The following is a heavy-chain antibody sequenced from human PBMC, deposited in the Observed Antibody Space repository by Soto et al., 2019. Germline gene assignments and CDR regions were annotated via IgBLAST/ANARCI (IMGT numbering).Heavy chain of an antibody. V-gene: IGHV3-23*01. CDR2: ISASGEST. CDR3: IRASTSRYGSGWYFY. Sequence: PGGSLRLSCAASGLTFNLYTMSWVRQAPGKGLEWVSGISASGESTYYADSVKGRFAIYRDTSKNMLYLQMNSLGAEDTAVYYCIRASTSRYGSGWYFYWGQGTQVTVSS. J-gene: IGHJ4*02. CDR1: GLTFNLYT. D-gene: IGHD6-19*01.